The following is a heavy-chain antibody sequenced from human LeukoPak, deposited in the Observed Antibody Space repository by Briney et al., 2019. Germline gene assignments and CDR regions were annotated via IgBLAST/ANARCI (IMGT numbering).Heavy chain of an antibody. CDR1: GFTFSDYY. D-gene: IGHD2-2*01. Sequence: KPGGSLRLSCAASGFTFSDYYMSWIRQAPGKGLEWVSYISSSGSTIYYADSVKGRFTISRDNAKNSLYLQMNSLRAEDTAVYYCARDRARRGSIVVVPAAPYYFDYWGQGTLVTVSS. CDR2: ISSSGSTI. CDR3: ARDRARRGSIVVVPAAPYYFDY. J-gene: IGHJ4*02. V-gene: IGHV3-11*04.